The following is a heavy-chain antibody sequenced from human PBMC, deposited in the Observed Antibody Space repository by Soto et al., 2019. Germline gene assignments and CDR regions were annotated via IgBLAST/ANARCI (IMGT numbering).Heavy chain of an antibody. D-gene: IGHD3-16*02. CDR3: ARVVWDYVWGSYRPPDYYYYGMDV. J-gene: IGHJ6*02. CDR1: GGSVSSGSYY. Sequence: SETLSLTCTVSGGSVSSGSYYWSWIRQPPGKGLEWIGYIYYSGSTNYNPSLKSRVTISVDTSKNQFSLKLSSVTAADTAVYYCARVVWDYVWGSYRPPDYYYYGMDVWGQGTTVTVSS. CDR2: IYYSGST. V-gene: IGHV4-61*01.